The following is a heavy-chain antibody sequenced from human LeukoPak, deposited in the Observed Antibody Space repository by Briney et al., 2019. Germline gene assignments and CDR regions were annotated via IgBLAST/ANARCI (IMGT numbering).Heavy chain of an antibody. CDR3: SREYQRLVNNLFDP. V-gene: IGHV1-2*02. CDR2: INPDTGGS. D-gene: IGHD6-25*01. Sequence: ASVKVSCKTSGYTFTDYYLHWVRQAPGQGLEWMGWINPDTGGSFSAQKFQGRVTMTRDMSINTAYMELNRLSFDDTAVYYCSREYQRLVNNLFDPWGQGTLVTVS. J-gene: IGHJ5*02. CDR1: GYTFTDYY.